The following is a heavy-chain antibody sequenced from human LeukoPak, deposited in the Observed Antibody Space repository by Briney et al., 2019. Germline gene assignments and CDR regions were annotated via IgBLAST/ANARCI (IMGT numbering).Heavy chain of an antibody. CDR1: GYTFIDYY. V-gene: IGHV1-2*06. J-gene: IGHJ3*02. D-gene: IGHD1-1*01. CDR2: INPNSGVT. Sequence: ASVKDSCKASGYTFIDYYMHWVRQAPGQGIEWMGRINPNSGVTNYAQKFQGRVTMTRDTSISTAYMDLSRLRSDDTAVYYCARSLSRSSGNDGFDIWGHGTMVTVSS. CDR3: ARSLSRSSGNDGFDI.